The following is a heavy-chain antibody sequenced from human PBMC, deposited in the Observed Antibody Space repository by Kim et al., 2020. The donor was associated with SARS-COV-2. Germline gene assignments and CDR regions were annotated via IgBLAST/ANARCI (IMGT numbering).Heavy chain of an antibody. J-gene: IGHJ4*02. CDR1: GYSFTSYW. V-gene: IGHV5-10-1*01. D-gene: IGHD4-17*01. CDR3: ASTDYGDSRDSY. CDR2: IDPSDSYT. Sequence: GESLKISCKGSGYSFTSYWISWVRQMPGKGLEWMGRIDPSDSYTNYSPSFQGHVTISADKSISTAYLQWSSLKASDTAMYYCASTDYGDSRDSYWGQGTLVTVSS.